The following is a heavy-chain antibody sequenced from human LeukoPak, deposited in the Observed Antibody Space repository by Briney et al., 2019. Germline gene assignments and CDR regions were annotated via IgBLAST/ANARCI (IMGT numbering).Heavy chain of an antibody. V-gene: IGHV3-72*01. D-gene: IGHD2-2*01. Sequence: GGSLRLSCAASGFTFSDHYTDWVRQVPGKGLEWVGRTRNKANSYTTEYAASVKGRFTISRDDSKNSLYLQMNSLKTEDTAVYYCARFGVVPAARYYYGMDVWGKGTTVTVSS. CDR2: TRNKANSYTT. CDR3: ARFGVVPAARYYYGMDV. J-gene: IGHJ6*04. CDR1: GFTFSDHY.